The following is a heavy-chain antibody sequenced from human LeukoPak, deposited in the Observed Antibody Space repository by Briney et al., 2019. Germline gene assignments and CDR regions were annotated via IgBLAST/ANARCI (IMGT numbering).Heavy chain of an antibody. Sequence: PSETLSLTCTVSGGSISSYYWSWIRQPAGKGLEWIGRIYTSGSTNYNPSLKSRVTMSVDTSKNQFSLKLSSVTAADTAVYYCARVRYSSPDLHFDYWGQGTLVTVSS. CDR3: ARVRYSSPDLHFDY. J-gene: IGHJ4*02. V-gene: IGHV4-4*07. CDR1: GGSISSYY. CDR2: IYTSGST. D-gene: IGHD6-19*01.